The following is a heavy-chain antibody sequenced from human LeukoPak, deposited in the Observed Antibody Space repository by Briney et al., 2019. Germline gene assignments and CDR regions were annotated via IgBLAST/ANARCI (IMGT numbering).Heavy chain of an antibody. D-gene: IGHD1-26*01. CDR1: GGSFSGYY. J-gene: IGHJ6*02. V-gene: IGHV4-34*01. CDR2: INHSGST. Sequence: PETLSLTCAVYGGSFSGYYWSWIRQPPGKGLEWIGEINHSGSTNYNPSLKSRVTISVDTSKNQFSLKLSSVTAADTAVYYCARTGGTTMGYYYYGMDVWGQGTTVTVSS. CDR3: ARTGGTTMGYYYYGMDV.